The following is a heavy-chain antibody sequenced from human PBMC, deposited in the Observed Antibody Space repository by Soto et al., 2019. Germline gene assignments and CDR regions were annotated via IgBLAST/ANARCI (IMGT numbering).Heavy chain of an antibody. J-gene: IGHJ4*02. D-gene: IGHD3-10*01. CDR3: AAGPRGAEIYGRV. Sequence: QMQLVQSGPEVKKPGTSVKVSCEASGFTFTSSAVQWVRQARGQRLEWIGWIVVGSGNTNYAQKFQERVTITRDMSTSTAYMELSSLRSEDTAVYYCAAGPRGAEIYGRVWGQGTLVTVSS. CDR2: IVVGSGNT. CDR1: GFTFTSSA. V-gene: IGHV1-58*01.